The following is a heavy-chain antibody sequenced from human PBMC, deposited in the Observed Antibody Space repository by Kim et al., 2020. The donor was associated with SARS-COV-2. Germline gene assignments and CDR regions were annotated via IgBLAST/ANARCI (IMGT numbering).Heavy chain of an antibody. CDR3: AKGAPRGYGMDV. Sequence: YNAASVKGRFTISRDNSKNTLYLQMNSLRAEDTAVYYCAKGAPRGYGMDVWGQGTTVTVSS. J-gene: IGHJ6*02. V-gene: IGHV3-23*01.